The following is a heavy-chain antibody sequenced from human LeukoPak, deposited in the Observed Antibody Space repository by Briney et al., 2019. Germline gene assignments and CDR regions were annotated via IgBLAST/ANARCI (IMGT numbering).Heavy chain of an antibody. CDR1: GGSISSSSYY. D-gene: IGHD5-18*01. Sequence: SETLSLTCTVSGGSISSSSYYWGWIRQPPGKGLEWIGSIYYSGSTYYNPSLKSRVTMSVDTSKNQFSLKLSSVTAADTAVYYCARVRKYSYGYFDYWGQGTLVTVSS. V-gene: IGHV4-39*07. CDR3: ARVRKYSYGYFDY. J-gene: IGHJ4*02. CDR2: IYYSGST.